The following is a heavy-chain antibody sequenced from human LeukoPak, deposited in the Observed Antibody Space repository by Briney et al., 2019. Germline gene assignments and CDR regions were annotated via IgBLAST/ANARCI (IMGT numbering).Heavy chain of an antibody. Sequence: PGGSLRLSCVASGFTFSSYSMNWVRQAPGKGLEWVSSISSSSSYIYYADSGKGRFTISRDNARNSLYLQMNSLRAEDTAVYFCGGGSSAHYYYYMDVWGRGTTVTVSS. J-gene: IGHJ6*03. CDR2: ISSSSSYI. V-gene: IGHV3-21*01. D-gene: IGHD3-10*01. CDR1: GFTFSSYS. CDR3: GGGSSAHYYYYMDV.